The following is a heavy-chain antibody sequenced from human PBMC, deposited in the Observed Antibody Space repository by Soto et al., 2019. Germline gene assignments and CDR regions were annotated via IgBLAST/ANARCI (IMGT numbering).Heavy chain of an antibody. CDR1: GFTFANYA. Sequence: PGGSMRLSCAASGFTFANYALSWARRAPGKGLEWVSAISGSGSIPYHAASVKGRFTISRDNSKSTLYLQMNSLRAEDTAVYYCAKRAAGSGSWSFYFDYWGLGTLVTVPQ. CDR3: AKRAAGSGSWSFYFDY. V-gene: IGHV3-23*01. D-gene: IGHD6-13*01. CDR2: ISGSGSIP. J-gene: IGHJ4*02.